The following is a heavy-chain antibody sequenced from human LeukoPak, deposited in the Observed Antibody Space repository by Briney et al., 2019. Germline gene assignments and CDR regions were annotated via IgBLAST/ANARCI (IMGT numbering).Heavy chain of an antibody. V-gene: IGHV1-18*01. CDR3: ARDHHPYYDILTGYYRLSFDY. CDR2: ISAYNGNT. D-gene: IGHD3-9*01. CDR1: GYTFTSYG. J-gene: IGHJ4*02. Sequence: GASVKVSCKASGYTFTSYGISWVRQAPGQGLEWMGWISAYNGNTNYAQKLQCRVTMTTDTSTSTAYMELRSLRSDDTAVYYCARDHHPYYDILTGYYRLSFDYWGQGTLVTVSS.